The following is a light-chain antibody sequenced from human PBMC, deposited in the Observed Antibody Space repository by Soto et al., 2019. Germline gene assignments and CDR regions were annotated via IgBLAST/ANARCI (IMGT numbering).Light chain of an antibody. CDR1: QTISSW. V-gene: IGKV1-5*03. CDR2: KAS. Sequence: FQLPQSRAALTGSLGARVSITCRASQTISSWLAWYQQKPGKAPKLLIYKASTLKSGVPSRFFGSGYGTEYTLTISCRQPYYFATYYCQHYNSYSEAFGQGTKVDIK. J-gene: IGKJ1*01. CDR3: QHYNSYSEA.